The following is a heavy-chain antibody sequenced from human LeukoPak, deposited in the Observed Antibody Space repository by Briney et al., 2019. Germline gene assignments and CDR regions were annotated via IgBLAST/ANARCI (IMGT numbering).Heavy chain of an antibody. CDR3: ARQATRWEDWFDP. CDR2: LSFRGST. CDR1: GGSISSSY. J-gene: IGHJ5*02. V-gene: IGHV4-59*08. D-gene: IGHD1-26*01. Sequence: PSETLSLTCTVSGGSISSSYWSWIRQPPGKGLEWIGHLSFRGSTKYNPSLQSRVTISTDTSKNQLSLTLTSVTAADTAIYYCARQATRWEDWFDPWGQGTLVTVSP.